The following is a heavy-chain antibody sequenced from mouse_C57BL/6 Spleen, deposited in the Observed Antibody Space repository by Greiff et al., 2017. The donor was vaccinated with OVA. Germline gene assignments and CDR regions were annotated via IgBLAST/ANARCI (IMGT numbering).Heavy chain of an antibody. V-gene: IGHV1-42*01. D-gene: IGHD1-1*01. J-gene: IGHJ1*03. CDR1: GYSFTGYY. CDR2: INPSTGGT. CDR3: ALITTANFDV. Sequence: VQLQQSGPELVKPGASVKISCKASGYSFTGYYMNWVKQSPDKSLEWIGEINPSTGGTTYNQKFKAKATLTVDKSSSTAYMQLKSLTSEDSAVYYCALITTANFDVWGTGTTVTVSS.